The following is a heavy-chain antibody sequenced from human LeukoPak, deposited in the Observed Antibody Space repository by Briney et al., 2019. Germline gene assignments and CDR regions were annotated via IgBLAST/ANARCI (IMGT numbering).Heavy chain of an antibody. V-gene: IGHV4-34*01. Sequence: PSETLSLTCAVYGGSFSGYYWSWIRQPPGKGLEWIGEINHSGSTNYNPSLKSRVTISVDTSKNQFSLKLSSVTAADTAVYYCARSGFQSTGKLEGPWGQGTLVTVSS. D-gene: IGHD1-1*01. CDR2: INHSGST. J-gene: IGHJ5*02. CDR1: GGSFSGYY. CDR3: ARSGFQSTGKLEGP.